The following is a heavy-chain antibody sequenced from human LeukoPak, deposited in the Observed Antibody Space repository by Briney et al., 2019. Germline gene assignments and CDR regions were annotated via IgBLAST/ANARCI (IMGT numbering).Heavy chain of an antibody. CDR1: GYTFTDYY. D-gene: IGHD3-22*01. Sequence: ASVKVSCKASGYTFTDYYIHWVRQAPGQGLEWMGWNNPNSSGTIYAQKFRGRVTMTRDTSISTAYMELSRLRADDTAVYYCARVDDSSGYQIDYWGQGTLVTVSS. J-gene: IGHJ4*02. CDR3: ARVDDSSGYQIDY. CDR2: NNPNSSGT. V-gene: IGHV1-2*02.